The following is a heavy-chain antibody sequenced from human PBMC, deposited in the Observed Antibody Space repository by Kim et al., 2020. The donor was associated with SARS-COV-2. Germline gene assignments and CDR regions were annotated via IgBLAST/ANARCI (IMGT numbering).Heavy chain of an antibody. CDR2: IIPILGIA. D-gene: IGHD3-22*01. CDR3: ARKNYYDSSGYTGDAFDI. Sequence: SVKVSCKASGGTFSSYAISWVRQAPGQGLEWMGRIIPILGIANYAQKFQGRVTITADKSTSTAYMELSSLRSEDTAVYYCARKNYYDSSGYTGDAFDIWGQGTMVTVSS. V-gene: IGHV1-69*04. CDR1: GGTFSSYA. J-gene: IGHJ3*02.